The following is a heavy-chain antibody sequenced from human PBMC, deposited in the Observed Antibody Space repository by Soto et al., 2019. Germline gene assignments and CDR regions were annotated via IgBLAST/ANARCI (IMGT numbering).Heavy chain of an antibody. V-gene: IGHV4-61*01. J-gene: IGHJ6*02. Sequence: SETLSLTCTVSGGSISSGCYYWNWIRQPPGRGLEWIGEINYSGSTNYNPSLKSRVTISVDTSKNQFSLKLSSVTAADTAVYYCARGIAASGTGWYYYYGMDVWGQGTTVTVSS. CDR1: GGSISSGCYY. CDR3: ARGIAASGTGWYYYYGMDV. D-gene: IGHD6-13*01. CDR2: INYSGST.